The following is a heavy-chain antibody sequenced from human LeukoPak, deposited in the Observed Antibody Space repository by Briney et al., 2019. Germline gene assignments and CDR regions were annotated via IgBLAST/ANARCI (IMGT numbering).Heavy chain of an antibody. CDR1: GFTFSSYA. CDR2: ISYDGSNK. Sequence: GRSLRLSCAASGFTFSSYAMHWVRQAPGKGLEWVAVISYDGSNKYYADSVKGRFTISRDNSKNTLYLQMNSLRAEDTAVYYCARDKAYDSSGYPHYWGQGTLVTVSS. J-gene: IGHJ4*02. D-gene: IGHD3-22*01. CDR3: ARDKAYDSSGYPHY. V-gene: IGHV3-30*04.